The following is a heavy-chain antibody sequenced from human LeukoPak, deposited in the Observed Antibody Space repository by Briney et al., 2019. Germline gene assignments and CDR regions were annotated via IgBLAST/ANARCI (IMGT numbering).Heavy chain of an antibody. J-gene: IGHJ6*02. CDR3: ARDINYGDYFYGMDV. Sequence: GGSLRLSCAASGFTFSSYWMSWVRQAPGKGLEWVANIKQDGSEKYYVDSVKGRFTISRDNAKNSLYLQMNSLRAEDTAVYYCARDINYGDYFYGMDVWGQGTTVTVSS. CDR2: IKQDGSEK. CDR1: GFTFSSYW. V-gene: IGHV3-7*01. D-gene: IGHD4-17*01.